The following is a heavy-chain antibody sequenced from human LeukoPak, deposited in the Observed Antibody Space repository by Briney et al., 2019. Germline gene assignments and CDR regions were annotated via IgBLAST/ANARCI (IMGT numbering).Heavy chain of an antibody. V-gene: IGHV3-23*01. CDR1: GFTFSSYA. Sequence: GGSLRLSCAASGFTFSSYAMSWVRQAPGKGLEWVSVISGSGGTTYYADSVKGRFTISRDNSRNTLYLQMNSLRAEDTAIYYCAKNPTPRIVGAHYYFDYWGQGTLVTVSS. CDR3: AKNPTPRIVGAHYYFDY. CDR2: ISGSGGTT. J-gene: IGHJ4*02. D-gene: IGHD1-26*01.